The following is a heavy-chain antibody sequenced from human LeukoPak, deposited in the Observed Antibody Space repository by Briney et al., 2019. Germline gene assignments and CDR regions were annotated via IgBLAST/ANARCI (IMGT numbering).Heavy chain of an antibody. Sequence: PGGSLRLSCAASGFTFSSYEMNWVRQAPGKGLEWVSYISSSGSTIYYADSVKGRFTISRDNAKNSLYLQMNSLRAEDTAVYYCARVNDRYFDWLLYPDYWGQGTLVTVSS. V-gene: IGHV3-48*03. D-gene: IGHD3-9*01. CDR2: ISSSGSTI. CDR3: ARVNDRYFDWLLYPDY. J-gene: IGHJ4*02. CDR1: GFTFSSYE.